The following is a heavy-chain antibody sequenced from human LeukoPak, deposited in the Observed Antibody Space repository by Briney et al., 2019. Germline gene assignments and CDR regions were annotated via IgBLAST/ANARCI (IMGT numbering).Heavy chain of an antibody. Sequence: SETLSLTCTVSGGSISSGDYYWRWIRQPPGKGLEWIGYIYYSGSTYYNPSLKSRVTISVDTSKNQFSLKLSSVTAADTAVYYCAGMRTTVIGAFDIWGQGTMVTVSS. CDR2: IYYSGST. CDR3: AGMRTTVIGAFDI. CDR1: GGSISSGDYY. J-gene: IGHJ3*02. D-gene: IGHD4-17*01. V-gene: IGHV4-30-4*01.